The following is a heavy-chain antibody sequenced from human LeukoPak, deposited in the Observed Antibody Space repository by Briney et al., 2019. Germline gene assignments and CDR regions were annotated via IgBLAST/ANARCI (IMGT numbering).Heavy chain of an antibody. J-gene: IGHJ5*02. CDR3: ARGNRVYYDSSFDP. CDR2: INHSGST. D-gene: IGHD3-22*01. V-gene: IGHV4-34*01. Sequence: NPPETLSLTCAVYGGSFSGYYWSWIRQPPGKGLEWIGEINHSGSTNYNPSLKSRVTISVNTSKNQFSLKLSSVTAADTAVYYCARGNRVYYDSSFDPWGQGTLVTVSS. CDR1: GGSFSGYY.